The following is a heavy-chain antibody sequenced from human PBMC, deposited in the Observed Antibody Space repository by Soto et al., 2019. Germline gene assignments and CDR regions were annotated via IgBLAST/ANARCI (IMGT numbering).Heavy chain of an antibody. J-gene: IGHJ4*02. CDR1: GYTFTSYG. Sequence: ASVKVSCKASGYTFTSYGIGWGRQAPGQGLEWMGWISAYNGNTNYAQKLQGRVTMTTDTSTSTAYMELRSLRSDDTAVYYCARGGDSSGWSSEGYWGQGTLVTVSS. CDR2: ISAYNGNT. CDR3: ARGGDSSGWSSEGY. D-gene: IGHD6-19*01. V-gene: IGHV1-18*01.